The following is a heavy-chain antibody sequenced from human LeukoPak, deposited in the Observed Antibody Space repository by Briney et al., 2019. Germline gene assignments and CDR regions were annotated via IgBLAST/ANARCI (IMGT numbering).Heavy chain of an antibody. Sequence: PGGSLRLSCAASGFTFSSYSMNWVRQAPGKGLEWVSSISSSSYIYYADSVKGRFTISRDNAKNSLYLQMNSLRAEDTAVYYCARDYQPTYYYDSSGYPPYYWGQGTLVTVSS. V-gene: IGHV3-21*01. CDR3: ARDYQPTYYYDSSGYPPYY. CDR1: GFTFSSYS. J-gene: IGHJ4*02. CDR2: ISSSSYI. D-gene: IGHD3-22*01.